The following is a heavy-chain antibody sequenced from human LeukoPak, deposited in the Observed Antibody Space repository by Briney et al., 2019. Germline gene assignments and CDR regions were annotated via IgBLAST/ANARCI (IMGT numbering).Heavy chain of an antibody. CDR2: IYYSGST. V-gene: IGHV4-31*03. CDR1: GGSISSGGYY. CDR3: ARGRLLWVGELSWGMDV. Sequence: PSQTLSLTCTVSGGSISSGGYYWSWIRQHPGKGLEWIGYIYYSGSTYYNPSLKSRVTISVDTSKNQFSLKLSSVTAADTAVYYCARGRLLWVGELSWGMDVWGQGTTVTVSS. J-gene: IGHJ6*02. D-gene: IGHD3-10*01.